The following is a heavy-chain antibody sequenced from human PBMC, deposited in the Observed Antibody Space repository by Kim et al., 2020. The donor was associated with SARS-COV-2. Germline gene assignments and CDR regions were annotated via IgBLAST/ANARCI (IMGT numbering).Heavy chain of an antibody. J-gene: IGHJ4*02. V-gene: IGHV4-34*01. CDR3: AREGRGSSSPGY. D-gene: IGHD6-6*01. Sequence: TYNPSLKSRVTISVDTSKNQFSLKLSSVTAADTAVYYCAREGRGSSSPGYWGQGTLVTVSS.